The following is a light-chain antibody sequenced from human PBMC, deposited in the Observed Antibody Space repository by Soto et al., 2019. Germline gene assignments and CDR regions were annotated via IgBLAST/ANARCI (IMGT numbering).Light chain of an antibody. CDR3: HQYGSTPFT. CDR1: QSVSSN. CDR2: GAS. V-gene: IGKV3-20*01. J-gene: IGKJ3*01. Sequence: EIVMTQSPATLSVSPGERATLSCRASQSVSSNLAWYQQKLGQAPRLLIYGASSRATGIPDRFSGNGSGTDFTLTISRLEPEDFAVYYCHQYGSTPFTFGPGTKVDIK.